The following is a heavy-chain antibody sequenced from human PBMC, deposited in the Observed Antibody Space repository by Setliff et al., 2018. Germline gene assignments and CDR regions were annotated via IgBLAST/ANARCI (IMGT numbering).Heavy chain of an antibody. Sequence: PSETLSLTCTVSGDSISNYYWSWIRQPPGKGLEWIGYIHGRGSTNYNPSLKSRVTISLDTPKNQFSLRLSSVTAADTAVYYCARTRYGLGGRPYWGQGTLVTVSS. D-gene: IGHD2-15*01. V-gene: IGHV4-59*01. J-gene: IGHJ4*02. CDR3: ARTRYGLGGRPY. CDR1: GDSISNYY. CDR2: IHGRGST.